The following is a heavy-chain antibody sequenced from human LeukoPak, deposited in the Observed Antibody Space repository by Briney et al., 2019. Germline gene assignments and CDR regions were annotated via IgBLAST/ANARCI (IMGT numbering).Heavy chain of an antibody. CDR1: GYSLTELS. CDR2: FDPEDGET. D-gene: IGHD3-10*01. J-gene: IGHJ4*02. Sequence: ASVKVSCKVSGYSLTELSMHWVRQAPGKGLEWMGGFDPEDGETTYAQKFQGRVTMTEDTSTDTVYMELSSLRSEDTAVYYCATDPNYYGSGSLDYWGQGTLVTVSS. CDR3: ATDPNYYGSGSLDY. V-gene: IGHV1-24*01.